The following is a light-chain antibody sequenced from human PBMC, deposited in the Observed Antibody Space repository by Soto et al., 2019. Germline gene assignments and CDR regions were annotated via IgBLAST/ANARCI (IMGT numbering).Light chain of an antibody. CDR2: DVN. Sequence: QSALTQPRSVSGSPGQSLSISCTGTSSDVGAYEHVSWYQQHPGRAPKLILYDVNNRPSGVSNHFSGSKSGNTASLVISGLQANDEADYYCSSYSTTNILVFGSGTQLTVL. V-gene: IGLV2-14*03. CDR1: SSDVGAYEH. CDR3: SSYSTTNILV. J-gene: IGLJ1*01.